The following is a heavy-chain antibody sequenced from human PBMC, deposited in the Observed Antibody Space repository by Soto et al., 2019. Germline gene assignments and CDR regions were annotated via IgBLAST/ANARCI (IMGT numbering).Heavy chain of an antibody. CDR3: ERRRGPQRGDTNWFDP. V-gene: IGHV1-8*01. Sequence: ASVKVACKASGYSFTSYDINWVRQATGQGLEWMGWMNPNSGNTGYAQKFQGRVTMTRNTSIRTAYMELSSLRSEDTAGDEGERRRGPQRGDTNWFDPWGQGTLVTVSS. J-gene: IGHJ5*02. CDR2: MNPNSGNT. D-gene: IGHD3-16*01. CDR1: GYSFTSYD.